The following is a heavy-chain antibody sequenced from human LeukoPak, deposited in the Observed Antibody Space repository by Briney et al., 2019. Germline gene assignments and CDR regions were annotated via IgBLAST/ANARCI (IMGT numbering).Heavy chain of an antibody. Sequence: GGSLRLSCAASGFTFRNYWMSWVRQAPGKGLEWVANIKQDGSEKYYVDSVKGRFTISRDNAKNTLYLQMNSLRAEDTAVYYCARVPGGNSYYYYMDVWGKGTTVTVSS. CDR1: GFTFRNYW. V-gene: IGHV3-7*01. J-gene: IGHJ6*03. CDR3: ARVPGGNSYYYYMDV. CDR2: IKQDGSEK. D-gene: IGHD2-15*01.